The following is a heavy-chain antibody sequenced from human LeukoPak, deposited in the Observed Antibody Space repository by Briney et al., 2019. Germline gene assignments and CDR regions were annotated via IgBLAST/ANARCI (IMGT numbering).Heavy chain of an antibody. CDR3: TTDPAYGDYVYYYYGMDV. Sequence: GGSLRLSCAASGFTFSSYAMSWVRQAPGKGLEWVGRIKSKTDGGTTDYAAPVKGRFTISRDDSKNTLYLQMNSLKTEDTAVYYCTTDPAYGDYVYYYYGMDVWGQGTTVTVSS. CDR2: IKSKTDGGTT. J-gene: IGHJ6*02. V-gene: IGHV3-15*01. D-gene: IGHD4-17*01. CDR1: GFTFSSYA.